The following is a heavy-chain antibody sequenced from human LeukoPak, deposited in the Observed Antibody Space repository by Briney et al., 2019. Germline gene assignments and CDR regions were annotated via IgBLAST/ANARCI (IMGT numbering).Heavy chain of an antibody. CDR3: ARVKRDGYKYFDY. D-gene: IGHD5-12*01. Sequence: GGSLRLSCAASGLTVSSNYMSWVRQAPGKGLEWVSVIYSGGSTYYADSVKGRFTISRHNSKNTLYLQMNSLRAEDTAVYYCARVKRDGYKYFDYWGQGTLVTVSS. V-gene: IGHV3-53*04. CDR1: GLTVSSNY. J-gene: IGHJ4*02. CDR2: IYSGGST.